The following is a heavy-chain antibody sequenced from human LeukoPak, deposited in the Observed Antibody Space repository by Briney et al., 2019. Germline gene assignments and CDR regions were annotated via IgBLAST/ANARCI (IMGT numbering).Heavy chain of an antibody. CDR3: ARVPLRARHHWFDP. Sequence: RWASVKVSCKGSAYTFTSYHIHWVRQAPGQGLEWMGVINTSGGSTNYAQNFQGRVTMTRDTSTSTVYMELSSLRSEDTAVYYCARVPLRARHHWFDPWGQGTLVTVSS. V-gene: IGHV1-46*01. CDR1: AYTFTSYH. J-gene: IGHJ5*02. CDR2: INTSGGST.